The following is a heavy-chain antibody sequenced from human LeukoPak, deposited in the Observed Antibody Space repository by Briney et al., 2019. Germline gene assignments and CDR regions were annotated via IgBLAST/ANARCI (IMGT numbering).Heavy chain of an antibody. Sequence: SETLSLTCTVSGYSISSGYYWGWIRQPPGKGLEWIGYIYYSGSTNYNPSLKSRVTISVDTSKNQFSLKLSSVTAADTAVYYCAREPSPIENWFDPWGQGTLVTVSS. J-gene: IGHJ5*02. CDR1: GYSISSGYY. CDR2: IYYSGST. V-gene: IGHV4-61*01. CDR3: AREPSPIENWFDP. D-gene: IGHD3-16*02.